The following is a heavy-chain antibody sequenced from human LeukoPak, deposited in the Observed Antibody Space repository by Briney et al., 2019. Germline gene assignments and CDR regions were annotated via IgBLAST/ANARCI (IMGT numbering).Heavy chain of an antibody. Sequence: SETLSLTCAVYGGSFSGYYWSWIRQPPGKGLEWIGEINHSGSTNYNPSLRSRVTISVDTSKNQFSLKLSSVTAADTAVYYCARENGGGEGDYWGQGTLVTVSS. J-gene: IGHJ4*02. V-gene: IGHV4-34*01. D-gene: IGHD2-21*01. CDR2: INHSGST. CDR3: ARENGGGEGDY. CDR1: GGSFSGYY.